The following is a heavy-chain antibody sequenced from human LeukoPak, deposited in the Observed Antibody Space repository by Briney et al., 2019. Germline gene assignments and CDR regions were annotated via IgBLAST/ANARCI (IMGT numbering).Heavy chain of an antibody. Sequence: NHGDSLKISCRSSGHDFTSYWIAWVRQLPGKGLEWMGIIHPSDSETQYGPSFQGQVTISADNSISTAYLQRSRLKASDTAMYYCARRGYSGYSPLDSWGQGTLVTVSS. CDR2: IHPSDSET. CDR1: GHDFTSYW. CDR3: ARRGYSGYSPLDS. D-gene: IGHD5-12*01. V-gene: IGHV5-51*01. J-gene: IGHJ4*02.